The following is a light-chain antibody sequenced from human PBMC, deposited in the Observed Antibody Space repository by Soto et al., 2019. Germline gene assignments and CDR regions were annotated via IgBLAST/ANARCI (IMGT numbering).Light chain of an antibody. Sequence: DIQMTQSPSTLSASVGDRVTIPCRASQSISSWLAWYQQKPGKAPKLLIYDASSLESGVPSRFSGSGSGTNFSLTISRLQPEDFATYYCQQSYDTPRTFGQGTKVDIK. CDR2: DAS. J-gene: IGKJ1*01. CDR1: QSISSW. V-gene: IGKV1-5*01. CDR3: QQSYDTPRT.